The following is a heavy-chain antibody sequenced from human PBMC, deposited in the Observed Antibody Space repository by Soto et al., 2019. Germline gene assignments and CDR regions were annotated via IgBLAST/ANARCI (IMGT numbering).Heavy chain of an antibody. CDR2: IVVGSGNT. CDR1: GFTFTSSA. V-gene: IGHV1-58*01. CDR3: AAGYRSSWKNYSSDY. J-gene: IGHJ4*02. Sequence: ASVKVSCKASGFTFTSSAVQWVRQARGQRLEWIGWIVVGSGNTNYAQKFQERVTITRDMSTSTAYMELSSLRSEDTAVYYCAAGYRSSWKNYSSDYWGQGTLVTVSS. D-gene: IGHD6-13*01.